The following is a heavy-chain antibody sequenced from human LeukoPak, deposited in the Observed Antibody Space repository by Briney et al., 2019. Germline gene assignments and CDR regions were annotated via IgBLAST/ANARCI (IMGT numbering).Heavy chain of an antibody. Sequence: SVKVSCKASGGTFSSYAISWVRQAPGQGLEWMGRIIPILGIANYAQKFQGRVTITADKSTSTAYMGLSSLRSEDTAVYYCASDVDSSGYYYGSFYDFDYWGQGTLVTVSS. D-gene: IGHD3-22*01. CDR3: ASDVDSSGYYYGSFYDFDY. CDR2: IIPILGIA. J-gene: IGHJ4*02. V-gene: IGHV1-69*04. CDR1: GGTFSSYA.